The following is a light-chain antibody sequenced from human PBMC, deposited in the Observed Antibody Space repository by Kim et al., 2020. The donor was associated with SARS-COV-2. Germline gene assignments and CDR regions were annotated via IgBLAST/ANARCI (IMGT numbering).Light chain of an antibody. CDR3: CTAAGNITYV. V-gene: IGLV2-11*01. Sequence: QSALTQPRSVSGSPGQSVTISCTGASNYVGDYNYVSWYQQHPGKAPRLIIFDVVKRPSGVPDRFSAFQSGDTASLTISGLQSEDEADYYCCTAAGNITYVFVTGTKVTVL. J-gene: IGLJ1*01. CDR2: DVV. CDR1: SNYVGDYNY.